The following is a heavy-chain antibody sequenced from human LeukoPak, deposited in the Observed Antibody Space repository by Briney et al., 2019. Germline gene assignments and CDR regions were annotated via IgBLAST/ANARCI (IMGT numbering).Heavy chain of an antibody. J-gene: IGHJ6*02. Sequence: GGSLRLSCAASGFTFSSYAMNWVRQAPGKGPEWVSSISGSGGSTYYAGSVRGRFTISRDNSKNMLYLQMNSLRAEDTAVYYCARERGDSSGWTGDGMDVWGQGTMVTVSS. CDR1: GFTFSSYA. V-gene: IGHV3-23*01. CDR2: ISGSGGST. CDR3: ARERGDSSGWTGDGMDV. D-gene: IGHD6-19*01.